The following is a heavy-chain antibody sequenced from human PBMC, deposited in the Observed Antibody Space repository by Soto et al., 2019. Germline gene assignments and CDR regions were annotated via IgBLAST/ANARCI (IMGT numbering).Heavy chain of an antibody. CDR2: ISGSGGST. V-gene: IGHV3-23*01. Sequence: GGSLRLSCAASGFTFSSYAMSWVRQAPGKGLEWVSAISGSGGSTYYADSVKGRFTISRDNSKNTLYLQMNSLRAEDTAVYFWAKDRGIVGASDYWGQGTLVNVFS. CDR1: GFTFSSYA. J-gene: IGHJ4*02. D-gene: IGHD1-26*01. CDR3: AKDRGIVGASDY.